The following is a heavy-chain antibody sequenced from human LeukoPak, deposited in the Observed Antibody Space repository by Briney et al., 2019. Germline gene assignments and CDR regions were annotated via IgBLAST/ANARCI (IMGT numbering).Heavy chain of an antibody. J-gene: IGHJ4*02. CDR2: ISPNSGDT. V-gene: IGHV1-2*02. CDR1: GYSFTGYY. Sequence: ASVKVSCKASGYSFTGYYMHWVRQAPGQGLEWMGWISPNSGDTNYTQKFQGRVTMTRDTSISTAYMEVSGLRSDDTAVYYCARDGNLDYWGQGTLVTVSS. CDR3: ARDGNLDY.